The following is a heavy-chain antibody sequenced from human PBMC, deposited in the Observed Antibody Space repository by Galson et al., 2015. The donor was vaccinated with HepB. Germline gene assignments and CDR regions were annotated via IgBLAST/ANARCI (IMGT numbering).Heavy chain of an antibody. J-gene: IGHJ4*02. CDR1: GFTFSSYS. Sequence: SLRLSCAGSGFTFSSYSMNWVRQAPGKGLEWLSYINTIGSTIHYADSVKGRFTISRDNAKNSVYLQMNSLRAEDTAVYYCARVLCTNGVCYRYYFDYWGQGTLVTVSS. CDR3: ARVLCTNGVCYRYYFDY. D-gene: IGHD2-8*01. CDR2: INTIGSTI. V-gene: IGHV3-48*01.